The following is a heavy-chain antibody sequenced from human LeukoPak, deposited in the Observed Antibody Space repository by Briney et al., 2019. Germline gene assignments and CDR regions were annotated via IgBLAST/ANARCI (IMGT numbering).Heavy chain of an antibody. Sequence: SETLSPTCAVYGGSFSGYYWSWIRQPPGKGLEWIGEINHSGSTNYNPSLKSRVTISVDTSKNQFSLKLSSVTAADTAVYYCARGRRIAAAGKLNWFDPWGQGTLVTVSS. CDR1: GGSFSGYY. J-gene: IGHJ5*02. CDR2: INHSGST. D-gene: IGHD6-13*01. CDR3: ARGRRIAAAGKLNWFDP. V-gene: IGHV4-34*01.